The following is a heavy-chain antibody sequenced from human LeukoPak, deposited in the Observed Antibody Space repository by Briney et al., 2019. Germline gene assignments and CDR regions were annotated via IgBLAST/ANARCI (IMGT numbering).Heavy chain of an antibody. V-gene: IGHV3-9*01. D-gene: IGHD5-12*01. CDR3: AREGSWIDAFDI. Sequence: GGSLRLSCAASGFNFDDYAMHWVRQAPGKGLEWVSGISWNSGSIGYADSVKGRFTISRDNAKNSLYLQMNSLRAEDTAMYFCAREGSWIDAFDIWGQGTMIIVSS. J-gene: IGHJ3*02. CDR1: GFNFDDYA. CDR2: ISWNSGSI.